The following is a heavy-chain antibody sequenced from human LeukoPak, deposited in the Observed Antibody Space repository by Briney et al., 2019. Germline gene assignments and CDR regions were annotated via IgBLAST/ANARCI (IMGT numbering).Heavy chain of an antibody. Sequence: GGSLTLSCAASGFTFSSYGMHWVRQAPAKGLEWVAVISYDGSNKYYADSVKGRFTISRDNSKNTLYLQMNSLRAEDTAVYYCAKNSGSYYGAFDYWGQGALVTVSS. CDR2: ISYDGSNK. V-gene: IGHV3-30*18. J-gene: IGHJ4*02. D-gene: IGHD3-10*01. CDR1: GFTFSSYG. CDR3: AKNSGSYYGAFDY.